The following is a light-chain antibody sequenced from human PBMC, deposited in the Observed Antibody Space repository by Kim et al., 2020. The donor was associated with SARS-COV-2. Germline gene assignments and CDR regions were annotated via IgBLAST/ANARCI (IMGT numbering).Light chain of an antibody. CDR2: HAF. Sequence: EIVMTRSPATLSLSPGERATLSCTASQSIGTDLAWYQHKPGQAPRLLIYHAFTRATGIPARISGSGSGTEFTLTISSLQSEDFAVYYCQQYNDWPLTFGGGTKLEIK. CDR3: QQYNDWPLT. J-gene: IGKJ4*01. CDR1: QSIGTD. V-gene: IGKV3D-15*01.